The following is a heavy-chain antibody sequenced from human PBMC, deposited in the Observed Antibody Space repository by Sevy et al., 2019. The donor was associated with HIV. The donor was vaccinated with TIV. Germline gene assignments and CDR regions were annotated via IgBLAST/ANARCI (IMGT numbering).Heavy chain of an antibody. V-gene: IGHV3-30-3*01. CDR3: ASDETAVAGTHYYGMDV. J-gene: IGHJ6*02. CDR1: GFTFSSYA. D-gene: IGHD6-19*01. CDR2: ISYDGSNK. Sequence: GGSLRLSCAASGFTFSSYAMHWVRQAPGKGLEWVAVISYDGSNKYYADSVKGRFTISRDNSKNTLYLQMNSLRAEDTAVYYCASDETAVAGTHYYGMDVWGQGTTVTVSS.